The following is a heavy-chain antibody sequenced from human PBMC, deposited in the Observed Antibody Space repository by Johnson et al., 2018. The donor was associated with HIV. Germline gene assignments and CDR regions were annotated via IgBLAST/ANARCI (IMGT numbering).Heavy chain of an antibody. CDR1: GFTFSHNW. J-gene: IGHJ3*02. CDR3: AREGPSERAGFDI. V-gene: IGHV3-7*01. Sequence: VQLVESGGDLVQPGDSLRLSCVGSGFTFSHNWMSWVRQAPGKGPEWVANINHDVSAIQYVDSVTGRFTISRDNAKNSLYLQMNSLRADDTAVYYCAREGPSERAGFDIWGQGTMVTVSS. CDR2: INHDVSAI.